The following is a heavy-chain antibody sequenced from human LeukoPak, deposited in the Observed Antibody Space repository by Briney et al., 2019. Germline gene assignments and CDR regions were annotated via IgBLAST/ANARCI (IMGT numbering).Heavy chain of an antibody. V-gene: IGHV5-51*01. CDR3: ARRGYSYDY. CDR2: IYPGDSDT. D-gene: IGHD5-18*01. CDR1: GYRFTSYW. Sequence: GESLKISFQGSGYRFTSYWIGWVRQLPGKGLEWMGIIYPGDSDTRYSPSFQGQVTISADKSISTAYLQWSSLKASGTAMYYCARRGYSYDYWGQGTLVTVSS. J-gene: IGHJ4*02.